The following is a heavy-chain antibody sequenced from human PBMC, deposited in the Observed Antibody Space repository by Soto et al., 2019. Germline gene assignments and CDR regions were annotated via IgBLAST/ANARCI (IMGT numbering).Heavy chain of an antibody. D-gene: IGHD2-21*02. J-gene: IGHJ5*02. CDR2: INPSGGST. Sequence: ASVKVSCKASGYIFSCYYIHWLRQVPGQGLEWMGIINPSGGSTIYAQEFQGRVTMTRDTSTSTVYMELSSLRSEDTAMYYCARSYCGGDCPNNWFDPWGQGTLVTVSS. V-gene: IGHV1-46*01. CDR3: ARSYCGGDCPNNWFDP. CDR1: GYIFSCYY.